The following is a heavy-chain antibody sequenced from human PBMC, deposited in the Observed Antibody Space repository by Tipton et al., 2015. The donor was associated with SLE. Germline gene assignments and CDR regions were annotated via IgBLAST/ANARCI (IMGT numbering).Heavy chain of an antibody. CDR2: IYYSGST. Sequence: TLSLTCTVSGGSISSYYWSWIRQPPGEGLEWIGYIYYSGSTNYNPSLKSRVTISVDTPKNQFSLKLSSVTAADTAVYYCARVARDGYKSGFDYWGQGTLVTVSS. CDR3: ARVARDGYKSGFDY. D-gene: IGHD5-24*01. J-gene: IGHJ4*02. CDR1: GGSISSYY. V-gene: IGHV4-59*01.